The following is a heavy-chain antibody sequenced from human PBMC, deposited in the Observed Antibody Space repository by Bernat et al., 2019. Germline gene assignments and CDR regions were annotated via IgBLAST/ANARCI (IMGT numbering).Heavy chain of an antibody. V-gene: IGHV3-48*03. Sequence: EVQLVESGGGLVQPGGSLRLACAAAGFAFSNYEMNWVRQAPGKGLEWISYIGSSGYTKYYADSVKGRFAISRDNAKNSVYLQMNSLRAEDTAVYYCARDRGCSSATCYWPDAFDIWGQGTMVTVSS. CDR3: ARDRGCSSATCYWPDAFDI. J-gene: IGHJ3*02. CDR1: GFAFSNYE. D-gene: IGHD2-2*01. CDR2: IGSSGYTK.